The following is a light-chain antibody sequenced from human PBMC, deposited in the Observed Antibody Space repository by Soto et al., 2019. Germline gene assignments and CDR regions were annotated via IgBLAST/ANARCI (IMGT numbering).Light chain of an antibody. J-gene: IGLJ1*01. V-gene: IGLV2-18*02. CDR2: EVS. Sequence: QSVLTQPPSVSGSLVQSVTISCTGTSSDVGSYNRVSWYQQPPGTAPKLMIYEVSNRPSGVPGRFSGSKSGNTASLTISGLQAEDEADYYCSSYTSSSTYVFGTGTKVTVL. CDR1: SSDVGSYNR. CDR3: SSYTSSSTYV.